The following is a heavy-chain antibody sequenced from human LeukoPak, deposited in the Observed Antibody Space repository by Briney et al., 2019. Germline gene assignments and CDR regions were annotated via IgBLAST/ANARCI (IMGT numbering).Heavy chain of an antibody. CDR3: ARGTEESSGWDLTY. V-gene: IGHV1-2*02. J-gene: IGHJ4*02. CDR2: INPNSDGT. CDR1: GYTFSDFF. D-gene: IGHD6-19*01. Sequence: ASVKVSCKASGYTFSDFFMHWVRQAPGQGLEWMGWINPNSDGTSYGQKFQGRVTMTTDKSNSTAYMELRGLRSDDTATYYCARGTEESSGWDLTYWGQGTLVTVSS.